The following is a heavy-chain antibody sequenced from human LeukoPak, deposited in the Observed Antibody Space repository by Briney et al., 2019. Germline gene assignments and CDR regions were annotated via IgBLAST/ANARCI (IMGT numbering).Heavy chain of an antibody. CDR2: IRYDGSNK. Sequence: GGSLRLSCAASGFTFSSYWMSWVRQAPGKGLEWVAFIRYDGSNKYYADSVKGRFTISRDNSKNTLYLQMNSLRAEDTAVYYCAKVMMEYSSSLSFDYWGQGTLVTVSS. CDR3: AKVMMEYSSSLSFDY. D-gene: IGHD6-6*01. CDR1: GFTFSSYW. V-gene: IGHV3-30*02. J-gene: IGHJ4*02.